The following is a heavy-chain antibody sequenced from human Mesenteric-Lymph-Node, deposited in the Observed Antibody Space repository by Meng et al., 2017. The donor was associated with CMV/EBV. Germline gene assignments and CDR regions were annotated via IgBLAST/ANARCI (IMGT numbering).Heavy chain of an antibody. CDR3: ARNSDLEWLYFDY. J-gene: IGHJ4*02. V-gene: IGHV1-46*01. Sequence: ASVKVSCKASGGTFSSYAISWVRQAPGQGLEWMGIINPSGGSTSYAQKFQGRVTMTRDTSTSTVYMELSSLRSEDTAVYYCARNSDLEWLYFDYWGQGTLVTVSS. CDR2: INPSGGST. CDR1: GGTFSSYA. D-gene: IGHD3-3*01.